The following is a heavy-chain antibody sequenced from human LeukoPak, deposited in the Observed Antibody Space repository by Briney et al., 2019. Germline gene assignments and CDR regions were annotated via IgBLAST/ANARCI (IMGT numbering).Heavy chain of an antibody. CDR3: ARDWRGYCSGGSCYSDLDY. Sequence: ASVKVSCKASGYTFTSYGISWVRQAPGQGLEWMGWISAYNGNTNYAQKLQGRVTMTTDTSTSTAYMELRSLRSDDTAVYYCARDWRGYCSGGSCYSDLDYWGQGTLVTVPS. D-gene: IGHD2-15*01. CDR1: GYTFTSYG. CDR2: ISAYNGNT. V-gene: IGHV1-18*01. J-gene: IGHJ4*02.